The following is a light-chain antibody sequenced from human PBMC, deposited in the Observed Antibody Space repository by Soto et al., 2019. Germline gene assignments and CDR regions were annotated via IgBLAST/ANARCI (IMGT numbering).Light chain of an antibody. J-gene: IGKJ1*01. V-gene: IGKV1-8*01. Sequence: AIRMTQSPSSFSASTGDRITITCRASQGISSYLAWYQQKPGKAPRLLIYAASSLQSGVPSRFSGSGSGTDFTLTISCLQSEDFATYYCQQYYNYPWTFGQGTKVEI. CDR3: QQYYNYPWT. CDR1: QGISSY. CDR2: AAS.